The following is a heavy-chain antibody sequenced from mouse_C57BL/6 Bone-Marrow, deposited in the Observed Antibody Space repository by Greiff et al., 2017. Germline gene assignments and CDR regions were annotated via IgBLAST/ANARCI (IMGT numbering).Heavy chain of an antibody. V-gene: IGHV5-2*01. CDR2: INSDGGST. J-gene: IGHJ2*01. CDR1: EYEFPSHD. Sequence: EVQLVESGGGLVQPGESLKLSCESNEYEFPSHDMSWVRKTPEKRLELVAAINSDGGSTYYPDTMERRFIISRYNTKKTLYLQMSSLRSEDTALYYCARQATIVTPYYFDYWGQGTTLTVSS. D-gene: IGHD2-5*01. CDR3: ARQATIVTPYYFDY.